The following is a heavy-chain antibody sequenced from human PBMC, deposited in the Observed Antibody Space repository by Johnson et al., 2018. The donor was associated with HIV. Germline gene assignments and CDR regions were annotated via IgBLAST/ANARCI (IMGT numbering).Heavy chain of an antibody. Sequence: MLLVESGGGLVQPGGSLRLSCAASGFTLSSYDMHWVRQVTGKGLEWVSVIYSGGSTYYADHVKGRFTISRDNSNNTLYLQMNSLRAEDTAVYYCAREFGDLRAFDIWGQGTMVTVSS. V-gene: IGHV3-66*01. D-gene: IGHD3-16*01. CDR1: GFTLSSYD. J-gene: IGHJ3*02. CDR3: AREFGDLRAFDI. CDR2: IYSGGST.